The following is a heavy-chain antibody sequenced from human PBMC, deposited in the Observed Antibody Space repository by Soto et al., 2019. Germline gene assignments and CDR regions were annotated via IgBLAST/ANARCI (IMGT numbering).Heavy chain of an antibody. CDR1: GYSFTSYW. J-gene: IGHJ6*02. Sequence: GESLKISCKGSGYSFTSYWIGWVRQMPGKGLEWMGIIYPGDSDTRYSPSFQGQVTISADKSISTAYLQWSSLKASDTAMYYCARGASISTRSYYYYGMDVWGQGTTVTVSS. CDR3: ARGASISTRSYYYYGMDV. CDR2: IYPGDSDT. D-gene: IGHD2-2*01. V-gene: IGHV5-51*01.